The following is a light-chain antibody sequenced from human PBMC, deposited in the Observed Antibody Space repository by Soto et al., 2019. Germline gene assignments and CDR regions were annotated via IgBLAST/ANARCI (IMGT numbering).Light chain of an antibody. CDR2: EVS. J-gene: IGLJ2*01. V-gene: IGLV2-23*02. CDR1: SSDVGSYNL. CDR3: CSYAGSSTRVV. Sequence: QSVLTQPASVSGSPGQSITISCTGTSSDVGSYNLVSWYQQHPGKAPKLMIYEVSKRPSGVSNRLSGSKSGNTASLTISGLQAEDEADYYCCSYAGSSTRVVFGGGTKVTVL.